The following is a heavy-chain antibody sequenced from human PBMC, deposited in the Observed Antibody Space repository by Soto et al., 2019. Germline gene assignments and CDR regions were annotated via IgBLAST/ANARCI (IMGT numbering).Heavy chain of an antibody. V-gene: IGHV3-30-3*01. CDR2: ISYDGSNK. D-gene: IGHD6-19*01. Sequence: QVQLVESGGGVVQPGRSLRLSCAASGFTFSSYAMHWVRQAPGKGLEWVAVISYDGSNKYYADSVKGRFTISRDNSKNTLYLQMNSLRAEDTAVYYCARDTWSSGWHYWGQGTLVTVSS. J-gene: IGHJ4*02. CDR3: ARDTWSSGWHY. CDR1: GFTFSSYA.